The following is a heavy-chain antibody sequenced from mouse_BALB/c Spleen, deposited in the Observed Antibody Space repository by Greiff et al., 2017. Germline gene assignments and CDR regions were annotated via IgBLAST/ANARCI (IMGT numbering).Heavy chain of an antibody. V-gene: IGHV14-3*02. CDR2: IDPANGNT. CDR3: ATGTASFDY. J-gene: IGHJ2*01. D-gene: IGHD1-2*01. Sequence: VQLKESGAELVKPGASVKLSCTASGFNIKDTYMHWVKQRPEQGLEWIGRIDPANGNTKYDPKFQGKATITADTSSNTAYLQLSSLTSEDTAVYYCATGTASFDYWGQGTTLTVSS. CDR1: GFNIKDTY.